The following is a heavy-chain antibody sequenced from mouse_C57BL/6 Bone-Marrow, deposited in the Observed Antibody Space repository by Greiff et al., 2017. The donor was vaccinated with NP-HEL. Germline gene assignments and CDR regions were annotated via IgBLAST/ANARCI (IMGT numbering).Heavy chain of an antibody. CDR2: ISDGGSYT. V-gene: IGHV5-4*01. J-gene: IGHJ3*01. D-gene: IGHD3-2*02. Sequence: EVQGVESGGGLVKPGGSLKLSCAASGFTFSSYAMSWVRQTPEKRLEWVATISDGGSYTYYPDNVKGRFTISRDNAKNNLYLQMSHLKSEDTAMYYCASAQATGFAYGGQGTLVTVSA. CDR3: ASAQATGFAY. CDR1: GFTFSSYA.